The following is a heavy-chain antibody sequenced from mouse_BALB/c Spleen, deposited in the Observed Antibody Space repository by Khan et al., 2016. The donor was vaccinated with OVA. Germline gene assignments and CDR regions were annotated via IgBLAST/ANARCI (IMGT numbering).Heavy chain of an antibody. J-gene: IGHJ3*01. CDR1: GFNIKDYY. V-gene: IGHV14-1*02. D-gene: IGHD2-2*01. CDR3: TRDGYAPWFAY. CDR2: LDPENGNT. Sequence: VQLQQSGAELVRPGALVKLSCKASGFNIKDYYIHWVKQRPEQGLEWIGGLDPENGNTIYDPKFQGKASITADTSSNTADLQLSSVTAEDTYVYYCTRDGYAPWFAYGGQGTLVTVSA.